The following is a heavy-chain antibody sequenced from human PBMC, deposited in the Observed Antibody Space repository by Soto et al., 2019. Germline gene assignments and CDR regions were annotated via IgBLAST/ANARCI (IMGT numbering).Heavy chain of an antibody. Sequence: HPVGSLRLSCAASGFNFGLYAMTWVRQVPGKRLEWVSEISSSSGRTTRYADSVRGRFTISRDNSRNTLYLEMTNLRADDTATYFCAQMTVLTTSAFDVWGQGTLVTV. V-gene: IGHV3-23*01. CDR1: GFNFGLYA. CDR2: ISSSSGRTT. J-gene: IGHJ3*01. D-gene: IGHD4-17*01. CDR3: AQMTVLTTSAFDV.